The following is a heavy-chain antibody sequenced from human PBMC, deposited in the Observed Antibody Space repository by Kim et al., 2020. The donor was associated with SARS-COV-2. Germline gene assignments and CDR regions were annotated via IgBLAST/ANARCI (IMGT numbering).Heavy chain of an antibody. CDR2: IGTAGDT. CDR1: GFTFSSYD. Sequence: GGSLRLSCAASGFTFSSYDMHWVHQATGKGLEWVSAIGTAGDTYYPGSVKGRFTISRENAKNSLYLQMNSLRAGDTAVYHCARGTTFGELLFYGMDVWGQGTTVTVSS. D-gene: IGHD3-10*01. CDR3: ARGTTFGELLFYGMDV. V-gene: IGHV3-13*01. J-gene: IGHJ6*02.